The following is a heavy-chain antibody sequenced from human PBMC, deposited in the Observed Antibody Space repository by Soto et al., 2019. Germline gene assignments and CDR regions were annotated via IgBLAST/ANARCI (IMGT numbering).Heavy chain of an antibody. CDR2: IWYDGSNK. V-gene: IGHV3-33*01. D-gene: IGHD2-2*01. CDR1: GFTFSSYG. Sequence: PGGSLRLSCAASGFTFSSYGMHWVRQAPGKGLEWVAVIWYDGSNKYYADSVKGRFTISRDNSKNTLYLQMNSLRAEDTAVYYCAREAPTKEKYQLLGYGMDVWGQGTTVTVSS. CDR3: AREAPTKEKYQLLGYGMDV. J-gene: IGHJ6*02.